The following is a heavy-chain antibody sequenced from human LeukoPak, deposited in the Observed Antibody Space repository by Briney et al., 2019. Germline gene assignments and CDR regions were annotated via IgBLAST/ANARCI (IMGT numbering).Heavy chain of an antibody. Sequence: PGGSLRLSCAASGFTFDDYAMHWVRQAPGKGLEWVSLISGDGGGTYYADSVKGRFTISRDNSKNTLYLQMNSLRAEDTAVYYCARGGQGYDLNWFDPWGQGTLVTVSS. J-gene: IGHJ5*02. D-gene: IGHD3-3*01. CDR1: GFTFDDYA. CDR2: ISGDGGGT. V-gene: IGHV3-43*02. CDR3: ARGGQGYDLNWFDP.